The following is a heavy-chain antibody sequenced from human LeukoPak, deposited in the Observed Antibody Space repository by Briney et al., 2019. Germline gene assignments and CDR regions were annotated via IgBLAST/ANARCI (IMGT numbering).Heavy chain of an antibody. CDR2: IASDGSGT. V-gene: IGHV3-74*01. CDR1: GFTFSSYW. J-gene: IGHJ4*02. CDR3: ARGRXHGNDX. Sequence: GGSLRLSCAASGFTFSSYWMNWVRQAPGKGLVWVSRIASDGSGTTYADSVKGRFSISRDNAKNTLYLQMNSLRVEDTAVYYCARGRXHGNDXWGQGTLVTVSS. D-gene: IGHD4-23*01.